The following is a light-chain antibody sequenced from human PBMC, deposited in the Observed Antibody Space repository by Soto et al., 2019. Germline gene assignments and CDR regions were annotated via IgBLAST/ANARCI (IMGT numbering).Light chain of an antibody. V-gene: IGKV3-15*01. CDR3: QQYNNWPPFT. J-gene: IGKJ3*01. CDR2: GAS. Sequence: EIVMTQSPATLSVSPGERATLSCRASQSVSSNLAWYQQKPGQAPRLLIYGASTRATGIPARFIGSGSGTEFTLTISSLQGGDFAVYYCQQYNNWPPFTFGPGTKVDIK. CDR1: QSVSSN.